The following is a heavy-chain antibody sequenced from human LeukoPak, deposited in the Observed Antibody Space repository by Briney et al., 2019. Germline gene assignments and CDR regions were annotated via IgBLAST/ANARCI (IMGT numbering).Heavy chain of an antibody. Sequence: GGSLRLSCAASGFIFSTYAMHWVRQAPGKGLEYVSSITSNGGNTYYANSVKGRFTISRDNSKNTLYLQMNSLGAEDTAVYYCATSGCYFIYWGQGTLVTVSS. CDR1: GFIFSTYA. J-gene: IGHJ4*02. V-gene: IGHV3-64*01. D-gene: IGHD1-26*01. CDR3: ATSGCYFIY. CDR2: ITSNGGNT.